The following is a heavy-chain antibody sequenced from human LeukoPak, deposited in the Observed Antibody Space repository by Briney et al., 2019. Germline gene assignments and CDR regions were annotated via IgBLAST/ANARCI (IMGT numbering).Heavy chain of an antibody. D-gene: IGHD1-26*01. CDR2: VSYSGDT. CDR1: GGSISGHF. J-gene: IGHJ4*02. Sequence: PSETLSLTCTVSGGSISGHFWSWIRQPPGKGLEWIGFVSYSGDTNYSPSFNGRVTISLATSKSQFSLNLNSVTAADTAVYFCARGGASSRYFGYWGQGTLVTVSS. CDR3: ARGGASSRYFGY. V-gene: IGHV4-59*11.